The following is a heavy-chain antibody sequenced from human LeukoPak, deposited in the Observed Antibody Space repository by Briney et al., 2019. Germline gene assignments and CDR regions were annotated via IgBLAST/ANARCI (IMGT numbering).Heavy chain of an antibody. V-gene: IGHV3-48*03. Sequence: GGSLRLSCAASGFTFSSYEMNWVRQAPGKGLEWVSYITGSGSTIYYADSVKGRFTISRDNAQNSLYLQMNSLRAEDTAVYYCARLYVLRSYWGQGTLVTVSS. CDR1: GFTFSSYE. CDR3: ARLYVLRSY. J-gene: IGHJ4*02. CDR2: ITGSGSTI. D-gene: IGHD2-8*02.